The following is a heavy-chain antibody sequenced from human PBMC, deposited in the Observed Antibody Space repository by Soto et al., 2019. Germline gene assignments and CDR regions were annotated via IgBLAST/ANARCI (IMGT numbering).Heavy chain of an antibody. CDR3: ARCPTHDYGISLGHPPPTCDYGMDV. D-gene: IGHD3-10*01. V-gene: IGHV1-46*01. J-gene: IGHJ6*02. CDR2: INPSGGST. Sequence: QVQLVQSGAEVKKPGASVKVSCKASGYTFTSYYMHWVRQAPGQGLEWMGIINPSGGSTSYAQKFQGRVSMTRDTSTSTVYMELSSLRSEDTAVYYCARCPTHDYGISLGHPPPTCDYGMDVWGLGTTVTVSS. CDR1: GYTFTSYY.